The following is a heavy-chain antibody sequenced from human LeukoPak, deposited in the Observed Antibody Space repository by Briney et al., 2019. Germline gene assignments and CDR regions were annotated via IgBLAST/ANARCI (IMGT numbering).Heavy chain of an antibody. CDR1: GYTFISYD. CDR2: MNPNSGNT. V-gene: IGHV1-8*01. D-gene: IGHD6-13*01. Sequence: ASVKVSCKASGYTFISYDINWVRQAPGQGLEWMGLMNPNSGNTDYAQKFQGRVTMTRNTSISTAYMELRSLRSEDTAVYYCARTASSWSSRYYYYMDVWGKGTTVTVSS. J-gene: IGHJ6*03. CDR3: ARTASSWSSRYYYYMDV.